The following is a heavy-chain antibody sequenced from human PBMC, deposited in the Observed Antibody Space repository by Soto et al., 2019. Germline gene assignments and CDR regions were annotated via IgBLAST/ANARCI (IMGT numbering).Heavy chain of an antibody. CDR1: GFTFSSYW. CDR3: ARYLSSGPIDY. J-gene: IGHJ4*02. D-gene: IGHD2-8*02. V-gene: IGHV3-7*04. CDR2: IKQDGGET. Sequence: EVQLVESGGGLVQSGGSPRLSCVASGFTFSSYWMSWVRQAPGKGLEWVANIKQDGGETHYGDSVKGRFSISRDNAKNSLYLQMNSLRAEDTAVYYCARYLSSGPIDYWGQGTLVTVSS.